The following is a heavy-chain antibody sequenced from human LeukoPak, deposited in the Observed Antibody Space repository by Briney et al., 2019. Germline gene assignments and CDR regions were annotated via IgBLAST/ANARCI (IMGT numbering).Heavy chain of an antibody. CDR1: GFTFSSYA. CDR3: AKDPDIVVVVAATLDY. V-gene: IGHV3-23*01. J-gene: IGHJ4*02. Sequence: GGSLRLSRAPSGFTFSSYAMSWVRQAPGKGLKWVSAISGSGGSTYYADSVKGRFTISRDNSKNTLYLQMNSLRAEDTAVYYCAKDPDIVVVVAATLDYWGQGTLVTVSS. D-gene: IGHD2-15*01. CDR2: ISGSGGST.